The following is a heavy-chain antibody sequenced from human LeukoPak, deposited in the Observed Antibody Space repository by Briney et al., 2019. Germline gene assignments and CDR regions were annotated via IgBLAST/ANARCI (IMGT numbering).Heavy chain of an antibody. CDR3: AREGSSSWYLRNWFDP. V-gene: IGHV4-34*01. CDR2: INHSGST. CDR1: GVSFSGYY. J-gene: IGHJ5*02. Sequence: SETLSLTCAVYGVSFSGYYWSWIRQPPGKGLEGIGEINHSGSTNYNPSLKSRVTISVDTSKNQFSLKLSPVTAADTAVYYCAREGSSSWYLRNWFDPWGQGTLVTLPS. D-gene: IGHD6-13*01.